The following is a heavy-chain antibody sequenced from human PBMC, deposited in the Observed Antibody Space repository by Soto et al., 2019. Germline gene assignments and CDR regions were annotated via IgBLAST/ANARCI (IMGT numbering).Heavy chain of an antibody. CDR2: SNPTGSMT. J-gene: IGHJ3*02. D-gene: IGHD5-12*01. CDR3: ARDTGYDHDAFDI. V-gene: IGHV1-46*01. CDR1: GYRYLTIYH. Sequence: GTVSCKASGYRYLTIYHMHWLRQAPGQGLEWMGISNPTGSMTGYSQRFHGRLTITWDTSTATDYMERSNLTSEDTAVYFCARDTGYDHDAFDIWGQGTRVNVSS.